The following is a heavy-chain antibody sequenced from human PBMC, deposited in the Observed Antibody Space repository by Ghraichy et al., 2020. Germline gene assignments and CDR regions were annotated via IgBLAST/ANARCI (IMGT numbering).Heavy chain of an antibody. D-gene: IGHD3-16*01. J-gene: IGHJ6*02. CDR1: GFTVSSNY. V-gene: IGHV3-53*01. CDR2: IYSGGST. CDR3: AQMISYGSYGMDV. Sequence: GGSLRLSCAASGFTVSSNYMSWVRQAPGKGLEWVSVIYSGGSTYYADSVKGRFTISRDNSKNTLYLQMNSLRAEDTAVYYCAQMISYGSYGMDVWGQGTTVTVSS.